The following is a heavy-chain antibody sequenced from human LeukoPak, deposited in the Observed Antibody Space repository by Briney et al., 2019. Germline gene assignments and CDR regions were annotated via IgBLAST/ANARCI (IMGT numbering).Heavy chain of an antibody. CDR2: INPNNGGT. Sequence: ASVKVSCKASGYAFTDYSMHWVRQAPGQGLEWMGRINPNNGGTNYAQKFQGRVTMTRDTSISTAYMELSRLRSDDTAIYYCAQQVGYCSSGSCYFTYWGQGTLVTVSS. J-gene: IGHJ1*01. CDR1: GYAFTDYS. V-gene: IGHV1-2*06. CDR3: AQQVGYCSSGSCYFTY. D-gene: IGHD2-15*01.